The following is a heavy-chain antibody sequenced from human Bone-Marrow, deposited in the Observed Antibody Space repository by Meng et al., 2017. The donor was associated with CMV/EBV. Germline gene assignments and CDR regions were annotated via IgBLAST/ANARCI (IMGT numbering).Heavy chain of an antibody. CDR3: ARYGACINGVCPYTC. CDR1: GFYFSDYT. V-gene: IGHV3-21*01. D-gene: IGHD2-8*01. CDR2: ISRSSTVI. J-gene: IGHJ3*01. Sequence: GEFLKISCTASGFYFSDYTMNWVRQAPGKGLEWVSSISRSSTVIFYADSVKGRFTISRDNAKNSLYLQMNSLRVEDTAVFYCARYGACINGVCPYTCWDQGTMVTVSS.